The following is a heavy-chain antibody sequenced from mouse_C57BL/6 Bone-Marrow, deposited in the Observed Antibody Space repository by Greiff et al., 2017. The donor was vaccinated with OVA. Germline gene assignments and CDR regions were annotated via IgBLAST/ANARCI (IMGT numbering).Heavy chain of an antibody. Sequence: VQLQESGPGLVAPSQSLSITCTVSGFSLTSYGVHWVRQPPGKGLEWLVVIWSDGSTTYNSALKSRLSISKDNSKSQVFLQMNRLQSDDTAMYYCARQGSRDYYAMDYWGQGTSVTVSS. J-gene: IGHJ4*01. CDR3: ARQGSRDYYAMDY. V-gene: IGHV2-6-1*01. CDR2: IWSDGST. D-gene: IGHD3-1*01. CDR1: GFSLTSYG.